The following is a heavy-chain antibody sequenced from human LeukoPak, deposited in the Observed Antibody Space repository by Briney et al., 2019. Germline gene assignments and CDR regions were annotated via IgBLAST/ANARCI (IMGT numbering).Heavy chain of an antibody. CDR3: ARHPLWFGEPTHFDY. CDR1: GGSISSYY. CDR2: IYYSGST. J-gene: IGHJ4*02. V-gene: IGHV4-59*08. D-gene: IGHD3-10*01. Sequence: PSETLSLTCTVSGGSISSYYWSWIRQPPGKGLEWIGYIYYSGSTYYNPSLKSRVTISVDTSKNQFSLKLSSVTAADTAVYYCARHPLWFGEPTHFDYWGQGTLVTVSS.